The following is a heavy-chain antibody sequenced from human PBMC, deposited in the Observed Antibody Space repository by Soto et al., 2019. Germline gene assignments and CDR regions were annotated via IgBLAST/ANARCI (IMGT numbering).Heavy chain of an antibody. CDR1: GFTFSTYA. J-gene: IGHJ6*03. CDR2: ITTSGGNT. D-gene: IGHD2-8*01. Sequence: EVQLLESGGGLVQPGGSLRLSCAASGFTFSTYAMSWVRQAPGKGLEWVSTITTSGGNTYYADSVQGRFNISRDNSKNTLYLQMNRLRAEDTAVYYCAVRYCTNGVCYTNYYYYIDVWGKGTTVTVSS. V-gene: IGHV3-23*01. CDR3: AVRYCTNGVCYTNYYYYIDV.